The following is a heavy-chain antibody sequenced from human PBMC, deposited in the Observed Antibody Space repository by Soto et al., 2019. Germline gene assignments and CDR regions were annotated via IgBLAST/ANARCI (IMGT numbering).Heavy chain of an antibody. D-gene: IGHD5-18*01. V-gene: IGHV1-24*01. Sequence: ASVKVSCKVSGYTLTELSMHWVRQAPGKGLEWMGGFDPEDGETIYEQKFKGRVTMTEDTSTDTAYMELSSLRSEDTAVYYCATPGYSYGGGYNAGFDIWGQGTMVTVSS. CDR2: FDPEDGET. CDR3: ATPGYSYGGGYNAGFDI. CDR1: GYTLTELS. J-gene: IGHJ3*02.